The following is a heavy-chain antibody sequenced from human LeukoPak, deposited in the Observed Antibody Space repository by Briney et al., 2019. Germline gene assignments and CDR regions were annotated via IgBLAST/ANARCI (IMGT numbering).Heavy chain of an antibody. Sequence: SETLSLTCTVSGGSISSNSYYWGWVRQPPGKGLEWIGSIYYSGSTYYNPSLNIPVTISVDTSKNQFSLNLMSVTAADTAVYYCAREILYDSTGYYLWGQGTLVTVSS. CDR3: AREILYDSTGYYL. J-gene: IGHJ4*02. CDR2: IYYSGST. D-gene: IGHD3-22*01. V-gene: IGHV4-39*07. CDR1: GGSISSNSYY.